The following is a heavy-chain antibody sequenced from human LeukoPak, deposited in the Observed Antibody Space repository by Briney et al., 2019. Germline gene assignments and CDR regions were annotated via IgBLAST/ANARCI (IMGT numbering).Heavy chain of an antibody. Sequence: GESLKISCKGSGYSFTSYWIGWVRQMPGKGLAWMGIIYPGDSDTRYSPSFQGQVTISADKSISTAYLQWSSLKASDTAMYYCASLDIVVVPAAPDAFDIWGQGTMVTVSS. D-gene: IGHD2-2*01. CDR3: ASLDIVVVPAAPDAFDI. J-gene: IGHJ3*02. CDR1: GYSFTSYW. CDR2: IYPGDSDT. V-gene: IGHV5-51*01.